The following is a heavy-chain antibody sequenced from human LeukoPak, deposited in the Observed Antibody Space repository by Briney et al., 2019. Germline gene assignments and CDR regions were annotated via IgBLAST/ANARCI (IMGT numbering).Heavy chain of an antibody. D-gene: IGHD3-10*01. CDR1: GFSFSNSY. CDR2: ISGSGSDI. Sequence: GGSLRLSCVVSGFSFSNSYMTWIRQTPGKGLESLAYISGSGSDIYYADSVKGRFTISRDNSKSTLYLQMNSLRAEDTAVYYCAKGAHYFGSGSFRRGHYFDSWGQGTLVTVSS. V-gene: IGHV3-11*04. J-gene: IGHJ4*02. CDR3: AKGAHYFGSGSFRRGHYFDS.